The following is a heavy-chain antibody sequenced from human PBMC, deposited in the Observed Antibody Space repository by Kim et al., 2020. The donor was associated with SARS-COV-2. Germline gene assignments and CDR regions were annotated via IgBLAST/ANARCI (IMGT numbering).Heavy chain of an antibody. V-gene: IGHV3-30*04. CDR2: ISYDGSNK. D-gene: IGHD6-19*01. Sequence: GGSLRLSCAASGFTFSRNAMHWVRQAPGKGLEWVAVISYDGSNKYYADSVKGRFTISRYNSKNTLYLQLNSLRPEDTAVFYCARDSSGWYWGQGTLVTVS. J-gene: IGHJ4*02. CDR3: ARDSSGWY. CDR1: GFTFSRNA.